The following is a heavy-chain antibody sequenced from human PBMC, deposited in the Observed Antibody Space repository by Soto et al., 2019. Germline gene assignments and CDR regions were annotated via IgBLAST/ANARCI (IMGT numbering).Heavy chain of an antibody. CDR2: ISYEGSNK. Sequence: QVQLVESGGGVVQPGRSLRLSCAASGFTFSSYAMHWVRQAPGKGLEWVAGISYEGSNKYYADSVKGRFTISIDNSKNTLYLHMNSLRAEDTAVYYCARQCSSGYYYVGWGYYYYGMDVWGQGTTVTGSS. J-gene: IGHJ6*02. D-gene: IGHD3-22*01. CDR1: GFTFSSYA. CDR3: ARQCSSGYYYVGWGYYYYGMDV. V-gene: IGHV3-30-3*01.